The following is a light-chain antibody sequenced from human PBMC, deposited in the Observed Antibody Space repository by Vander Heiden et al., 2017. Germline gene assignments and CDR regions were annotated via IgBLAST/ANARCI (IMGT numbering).Light chain of an antibody. J-gene: IGKJ2*01. CDR2: LAS. Sequence: DMVMTQSQLPLPVTRGEAASISCRCSQSLLHRNGKNWLAWYLQKPGQSTQVLIYLASKRAAGVHDRFSGRGAGTDFTLKISRVDAEDVGVYYCMQGLQTPYTFGQGTKLEIK. V-gene: IGKV2-28*01. CDR3: MQGLQTPYT. CDR1: QSLLHRNGKNW.